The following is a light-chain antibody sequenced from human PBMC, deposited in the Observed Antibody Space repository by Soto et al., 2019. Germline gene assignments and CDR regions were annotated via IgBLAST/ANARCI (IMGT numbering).Light chain of an antibody. V-gene: IGKV1-27*01. J-gene: IGKJ1*01. CDR1: QGIRHY. Sequence: DIQMTQSPSSLSASVGDRVTITCRASQGIRHYLAWYQQKPGKVPKLLIYEASNLQSGVPSRFRGRGSGTEFTLTISSLQPEDVATYYCQNFDSAPRTFGQGTKVEIK. CDR2: EAS. CDR3: QNFDSAPRT.